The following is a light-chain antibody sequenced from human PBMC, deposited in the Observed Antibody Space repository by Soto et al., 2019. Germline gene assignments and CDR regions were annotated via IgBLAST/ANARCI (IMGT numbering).Light chain of an antibody. J-gene: IGKJ1*01. CDR1: QSVSSK. Sequence: EIVMTQSSATLSVSPGERATLSCRASQSVSSKLVWYQRRPGQAPRLLIYDGSTRATGIQDRFSGSGSGTEFTLTISSLQSEDLAIYYCQQYNNWPWTFGQGTKVDI. CDR3: QQYNNWPWT. CDR2: DGS. V-gene: IGKV3-15*01.